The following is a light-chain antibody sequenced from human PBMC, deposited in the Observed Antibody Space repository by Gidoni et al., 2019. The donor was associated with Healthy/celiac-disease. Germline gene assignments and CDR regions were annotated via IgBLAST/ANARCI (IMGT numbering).Light chain of an antibody. CDR1: QSISSW. Sequence: LQMTQSPSTLSASVGDRVTITCRASQSISSWLAWYQQKPGKAPKLLIYKASSLESGVPSRFSGSGSGTEFTLTISSLQPDDFATYYCQQYNSYWYTFGQGTKLEIK. J-gene: IGKJ2*01. CDR2: KAS. V-gene: IGKV1-5*03. CDR3: QQYNSYWYT.